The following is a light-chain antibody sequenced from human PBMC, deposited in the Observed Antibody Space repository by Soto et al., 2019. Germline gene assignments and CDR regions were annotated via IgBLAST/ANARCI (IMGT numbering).Light chain of an antibody. J-gene: IGKJ5*01. V-gene: IGKV3-11*01. Sequence: EVVLTQSPATLSLSPGDRAALSCKASQSVHNFLACYQQKPGQAPRLPIYGASNRAAGIPARFSGSGSGTDSTLTINSLEPEDFAVSYCQQRSNWPPITFGQGTRLEIK. CDR3: QQRSNWPPIT. CDR2: GAS. CDR1: QSVHNF.